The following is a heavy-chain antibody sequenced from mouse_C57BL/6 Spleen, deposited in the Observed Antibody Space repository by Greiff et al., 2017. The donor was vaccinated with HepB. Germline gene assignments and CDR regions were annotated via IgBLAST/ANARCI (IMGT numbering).Heavy chain of an antibody. CDR3: ARSGWERSQFAY. CDR1: GYTFTSYW. D-gene: IGHD3-1*01. J-gene: IGHJ3*01. CDR2: IYPGSGSS. Sequence: QVQLQQPGAELVKPGASVKMSCKASGYTFTSYWITWVKQRPGQGLEWIGDIYPGSGSSNYNEKFKSKATLTVDTSSSTAYMQLSSLTSEDSAVYYCARSGWERSQFAYWGQGTLVTVSA. V-gene: IGHV1-55*01.